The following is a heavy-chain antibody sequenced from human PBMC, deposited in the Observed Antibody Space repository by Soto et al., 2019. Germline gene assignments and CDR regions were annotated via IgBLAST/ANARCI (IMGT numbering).Heavy chain of an antibody. CDR1: GGSISSSSYY. V-gene: IGHV4-39*01. Sequence: SETLSLTCTVSGGSISSSSYYWGWIRQPPGKGLEWIGSIYYSGSTYYNPSLKSRVTISVDTSKNQFSLKLSSVTAADTAVYYCARLRTSFGYYFDYWGQGTLVTVSS. CDR3: ARLRTSFGYYFDY. CDR2: IYYSGST. J-gene: IGHJ4*02. D-gene: IGHD2-2*01.